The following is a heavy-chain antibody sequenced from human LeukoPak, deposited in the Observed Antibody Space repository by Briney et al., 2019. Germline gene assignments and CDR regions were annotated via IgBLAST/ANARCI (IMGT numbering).Heavy chain of an antibody. D-gene: IGHD6-19*01. CDR2: IKQDGSEK. CDR1: GFTFSSYW. Sequence: GGSLRLSCAASGFTFSSYWMSWVRQAPGKGLEWVANIKQDGSEKYYVDSVKGRFTISRDNAKNSLYLQMNSLRAEDTAVYYCARAKGSSGWNYYYYMDVWGKGTTVTVSS. CDR3: ARAKGSSGWNYYYYMDV. V-gene: IGHV3-7*01. J-gene: IGHJ6*03.